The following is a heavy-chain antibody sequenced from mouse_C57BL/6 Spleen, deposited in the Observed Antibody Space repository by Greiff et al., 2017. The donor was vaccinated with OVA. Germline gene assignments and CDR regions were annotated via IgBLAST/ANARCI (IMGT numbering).Heavy chain of an antibody. CDR3: ARSLYGNYTFYAMDY. D-gene: IGHD2-1*01. CDR2: INPNNGGT. V-gene: IGHV1-26*01. CDR1: GYTFTDYY. Sequence: EVQLQQSGPELVKPGASVKISCKASGYTFTDYYMNWVKQSHGKSLEWIGDINPNNGGTSYNQKFKGKATLTVDKSSSTAYMELRSLTSEDSAVYYCARSLYGNYTFYAMDYWGQGTSVTVSS. J-gene: IGHJ4*01.